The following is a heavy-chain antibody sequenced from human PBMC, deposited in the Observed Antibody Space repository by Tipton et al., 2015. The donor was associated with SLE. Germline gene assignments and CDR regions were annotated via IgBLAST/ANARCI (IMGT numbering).Heavy chain of an antibody. Sequence: QLVQSGAEVKKPGESLKISCKGSGYSFTNYWIGWVRQMPGKGLEWMGIIYPDDSDTRYSPSFQGQVTISADKSISTAYLQWRSLKASDTAMYYCARSRGVGGYDDQVLGMDVWGQGTTVTVSS. CDR3: ARSRGVGGYDDQVLGMDV. CDR1: GYSFTNYW. J-gene: IGHJ6*02. V-gene: IGHV5-51*03. CDR2: IYPDDSDT. D-gene: IGHD5-12*01.